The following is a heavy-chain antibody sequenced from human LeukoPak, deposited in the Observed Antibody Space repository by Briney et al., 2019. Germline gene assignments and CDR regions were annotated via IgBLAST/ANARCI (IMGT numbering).Heavy chain of an antibody. V-gene: IGHV5-51*01. D-gene: IGHD6-19*01. CDR2: IYPGDSDT. CDR3: ARQKGASSGWYAIDY. CDR1: GYSFTSYW. Sequence: GESLKISCKGSGYSFTSYWIGWVRQMPGKGLEWMGIIYPGDSDTRYSPSFQGQVTISADKSIGTAYLQWSSLKASDTAMYYCARQKGASSGWYAIDYWGQGTLVTVSS. J-gene: IGHJ4*02.